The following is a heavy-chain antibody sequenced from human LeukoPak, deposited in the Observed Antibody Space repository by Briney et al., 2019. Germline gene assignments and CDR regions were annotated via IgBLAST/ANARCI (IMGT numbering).Heavy chain of an antibody. CDR1: GFTFSDYY. V-gene: IGHV3-11*06. CDR3: ARPPYSSSWDPGWFNP. J-gene: IGHJ5*02. Sequence: AGGSLRLSCVASGFTFSDYYMSWIRQAPGKGLEWVSYISSSSDHTNYADSVRGRFTISRDNAKNSLYLQMNSLRAEDTAVYYCARPPYSSSWDPGWFNPWGQGTLITVSS. D-gene: IGHD6-13*01. CDR2: ISSSSDHT.